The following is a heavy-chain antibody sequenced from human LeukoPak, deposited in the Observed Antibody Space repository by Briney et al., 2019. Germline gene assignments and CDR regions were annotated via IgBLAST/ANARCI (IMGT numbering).Heavy chain of an antibody. CDR3: ARDLGGYPFFMDV. J-gene: IGHJ6*03. V-gene: IGHV4-39*07. D-gene: IGHD2-15*01. CDR1: GGSIRSGDHH. CDR2: LDESGRP. Sequence: SETLSLTCSVSGGSIRSGDHHWAWVRQPPGKGLEFIGSLDESGRPYYNRPLKSRVSISGDTSGKQFSLNLTSVTAADTAVYFCARDLGGYPFFMDVCGRGTTVIVSS.